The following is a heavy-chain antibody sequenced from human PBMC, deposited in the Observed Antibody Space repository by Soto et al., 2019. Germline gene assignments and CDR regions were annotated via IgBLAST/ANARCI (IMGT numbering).Heavy chain of an antibody. V-gene: IGHV4-30-4*01. CDR2: ISHSGTA. D-gene: IGHD3-9*01. J-gene: IGHJ4*02. CDR3: ARGHYDVLTGYYVRYFDY. Sequence: QVQLQESGPGLVKPSQTLSLRCSVSGGSVRSDDYFWSWIRQPTGKALEWMGYISHSGTAYYNPSLKRRLAMSIDTSKKHFSLSLRSLTAADTATYYCARGHYDVLTGYYVRYFDYWGRGTRVTVSS. CDR1: GGSVRSDDYF.